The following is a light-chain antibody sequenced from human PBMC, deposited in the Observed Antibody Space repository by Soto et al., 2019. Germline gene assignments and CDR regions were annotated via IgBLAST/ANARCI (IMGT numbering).Light chain of an antibody. Sequence: EIVRTQYPATLSVSPGEIATLACRASQTGYNNLAWYQQKPGQAHRLLIYGASTRTTGIPARFSGSGSGTEFTLTRSSLQSEDFAVYFCHQYNNWWTFGQGNKVDIK. J-gene: IGKJ1*01. V-gene: IGKV3-15*01. CDR3: HQYNNWWT. CDR1: QTGYNN. CDR2: GAS.